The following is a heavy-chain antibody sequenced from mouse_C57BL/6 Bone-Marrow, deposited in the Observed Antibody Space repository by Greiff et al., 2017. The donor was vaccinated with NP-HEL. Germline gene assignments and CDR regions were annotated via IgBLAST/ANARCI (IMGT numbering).Heavy chain of an antibody. CDR2: INPSNGGT. D-gene: IGHD1-1*01. J-gene: IGHJ4*01. V-gene: IGHV1-53*01. CDR3: ARMNYYGSNAMDY. CDR1: GYTFTSYW. Sequence: QVHVKQPGTELVKPGASVKLSCKASGYTFTSYWMHWVKQRPGQGLEWIGNINPSNGGTNYNEKFHSKATLTVDKSSSTAYMQLSSLTSEDSAVYYCARMNYYGSNAMDYWGQGTSVTVSS.